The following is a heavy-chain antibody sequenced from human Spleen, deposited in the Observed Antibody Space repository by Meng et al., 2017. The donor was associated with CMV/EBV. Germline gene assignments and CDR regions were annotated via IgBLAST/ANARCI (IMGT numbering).Heavy chain of an antibody. D-gene: IGHD4-23*01. V-gene: IGHV1-18*01. J-gene: IGHJ4*02. CDR2: ISARNGNT. Sequence: ASVKVSCKASGYTFSIYGVTWVRQAPGQGLEWMGWISARNGNTKYAQKFQGRVTLTTDTSASTPYLEVGSLRSDDTAVYYCARVIPRNIAPRWFLDYWGQGTPVTVSS. CDR1: GYTFSIYG. CDR3: ARVIPRNIAPRWFLDY.